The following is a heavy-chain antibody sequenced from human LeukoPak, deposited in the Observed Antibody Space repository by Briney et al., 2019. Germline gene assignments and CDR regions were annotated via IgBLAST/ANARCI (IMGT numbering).Heavy chain of an antibody. CDR1: GGSFSGYY. D-gene: IGHD2-2*01. J-gene: IGHJ4*02. CDR2: INHSGST. V-gene: IGHV4-34*01. CDR3: ARTDQRGRPFDY. Sequence: PSETLSLTCAVYGGSFSGYYWSWIRQPPGKGLEWIGEINHSGSTNYNPSLKSRVTISVDTSKNQFSLKLSPVTAADTAVYYCARTDQRGRPFDYWGQGTLVTVSS.